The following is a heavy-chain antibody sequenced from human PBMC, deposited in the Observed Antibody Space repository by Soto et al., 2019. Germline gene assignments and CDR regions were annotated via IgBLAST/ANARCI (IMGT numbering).Heavy chain of an antibody. D-gene: IGHD3-3*01. CDR3: ARKGFWSGYYSGYSYYYYGMDV. V-gene: IGHV3-48*03. Sequence: TVGSLRLSCAASGFTFSSYEMNWVRQAPGKGLEWVSYISSSGSTIYYADSVKGRFTISRDNAKNSLYLQMNSLRAEDTAVYYCARKGFWSGYYSGYSYYYYGMDVWGQGTTVTVSS. CDR1: GFTFSSYE. J-gene: IGHJ6*02. CDR2: ISSSGSTI.